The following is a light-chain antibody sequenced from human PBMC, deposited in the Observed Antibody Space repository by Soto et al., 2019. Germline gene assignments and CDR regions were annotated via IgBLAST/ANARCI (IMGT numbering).Light chain of an antibody. CDR1: QSVSSD. Sequence: EIVMTQSPATLSVSPGERATLSCRASQSVSSDLAWYHQKPGQGPRLLIYGASSRATGIPDRFSGSGSGTDFTLTISGLEPEDFAVYHCQQYGTSPWTFGQGTKVDIK. V-gene: IGKV3-20*01. CDR3: QQYGTSPWT. J-gene: IGKJ1*01. CDR2: GAS.